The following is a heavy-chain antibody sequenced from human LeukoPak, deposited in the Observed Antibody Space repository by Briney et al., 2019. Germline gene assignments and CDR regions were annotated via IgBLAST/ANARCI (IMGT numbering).Heavy chain of an antibody. Sequence: PSQTLSLTCTVSGGSVSTGPYYWSWIRQPAGRGLEWIGRMYASGSPSYNPSLESRVAMSVDTSKNQFSLNVTSLTAADTAVYYCARGYDFWSGYPTRAFDIWGQGTMVTVSS. CDR1: GGSVSTGPYY. V-gene: IGHV4-61*02. J-gene: IGHJ3*02. CDR3: ARGYDFWSGYPTRAFDI. CDR2: MYASGSP. D-gene: IGHD3-3*01.